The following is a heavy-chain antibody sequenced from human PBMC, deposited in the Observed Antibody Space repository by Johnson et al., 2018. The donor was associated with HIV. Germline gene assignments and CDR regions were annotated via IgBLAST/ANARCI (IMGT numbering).Heavy chain of an antibody. J-gene: IGHJ3*02. D-gene: IGHD6-13*01. CDR1: GFNFDDYA. CDR2: INSDGSST. Sequence: EVQLVESGGGVVRPGGSLRLSCAASGFNFDDYAMSWVRQVPGKGLVWVSRINSDGSSTSYADSVKGRFTISRDNVKNTLYLQMNSRRAEDTAVYYCAREQELIGESAFDIGGEGTMVTVSS. V-gene: IGHV3-74*02. CDR3: AREQELIGESAFDI.